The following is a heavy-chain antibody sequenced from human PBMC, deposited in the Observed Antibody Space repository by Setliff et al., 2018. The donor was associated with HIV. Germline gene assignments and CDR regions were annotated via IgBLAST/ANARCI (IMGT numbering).Heavy chain of an antibody. CDR2: IYHSGST. J-gene: IGHJ6*03. Sequence: SETLSLTCAVSGGSISSRNWWSWVRQPPGKGLEWIGEIYHSGSTNYNPSLKSRVTISVDTSKNQVSLRLRSVTAADTGVYYCARHRDPPGSSWIFYYYYMDLWGGGTTVTVSS. D-gene: IGHD6-13*01. CDR1: GGSISSRNW. V-gene: IGHV4-4*02. CDR3: ARHRDPPGSSWIFYYYYMDL.